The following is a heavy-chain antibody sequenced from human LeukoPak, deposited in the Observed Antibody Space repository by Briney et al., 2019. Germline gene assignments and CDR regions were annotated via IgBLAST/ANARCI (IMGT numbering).Heavy chain of an antibody. D-gene: IGHD2-2*01. CDR3: ARGSTRYYMDV. CDR2: INPSGSST. Sequence: ASVKVSCKASGYTFTSYYMHWVRQAPGQGLEWLGVINPSGSSTTCAQKFQGRVILTRDTSTSTVYMDLSSLRSEYTAVYYCARGSTRYYMDVWGKGTTVTVSS. V-gene: IGHV1-46*01. J-gene: IGHJ6*03. CDR1: GYTFTSYY.